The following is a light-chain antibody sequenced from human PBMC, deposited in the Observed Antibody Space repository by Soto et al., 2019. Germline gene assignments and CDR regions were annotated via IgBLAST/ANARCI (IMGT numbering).Light chain of an antibody. CDR1: QSTSNY. Sequence: DIPMTQSPSSLSASVGDRVTITCRASQSTSNYLNWYQQKPGKAPKLLIYAASSLQSGVPSRFSGSGSGTDFTLTISSLQPEDFATYYCQQSYSTPFTFGPGTKVDIK. CDR2: AAS. CDR3: QQSYSTPFT. J-gene: IGKJ3*01. V-gene: IGKV1-39*01.